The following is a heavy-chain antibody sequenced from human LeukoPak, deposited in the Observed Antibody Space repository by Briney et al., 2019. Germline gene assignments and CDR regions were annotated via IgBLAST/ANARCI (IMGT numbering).Heavy chain of an antibody. CDR2: ISGSGGST. CDR3: AKDDGVYCSSTSCYLGSFDY. D-gene: IGHD2-2*01. V-gene: IGHV3-23*01. J-gene: IGHJ4*02. Sequence: GGSLRLSCVASGFTFSSYGMSWVRQAPGKGLEWVSGISGSGGSTYYADSVKGRFTISRDNSKNTLYLQMNSLRAEDTAVYYCAKDDGVYCSSTSCYLGSFDYWGQGTLVTVSS. CDR1: GFTFSSYG.